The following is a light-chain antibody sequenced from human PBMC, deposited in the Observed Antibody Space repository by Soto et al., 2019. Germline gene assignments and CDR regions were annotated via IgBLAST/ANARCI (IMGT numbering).Light chain of an antibody. CDR2: DVT. J-gene: IGLJ2*01. Sequence: QSALTQPPSASGSPGQSVTISCTGTSSDIGGYNYVSWFQQHPGKAPQVLIFDVTKRPAWVPDRFSGSKSGNTASLTVSGLQAEDEAVYYCSSYAGISNLRIFGGGTKLTVL. CDR1: SSDIGGYNY. V-gene: IGLV2-8*01. CDR3: SSYAGISNLRI.